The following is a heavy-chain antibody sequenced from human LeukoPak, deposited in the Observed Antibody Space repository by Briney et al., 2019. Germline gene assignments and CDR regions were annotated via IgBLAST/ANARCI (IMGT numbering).Heavy chain of an antibody. CDR2: IYDSGST. CDR1: GGSFSGYY. V-gene: IGHV4-34*01. J-gene: IGHJ4*02. Sequence: SETLSLTCAVYGGSFSGYYWSWIRQPPGKGLEWIGSIYDSGSTYYNPSLKSRVTISVDTSKNQFSLKLNSVTAADTAMYYCQSRFLEWLLDYWGQGTLVTVSS. D-gene: IGHD3-3*01. CDR3: QSRFLEWLLDY.